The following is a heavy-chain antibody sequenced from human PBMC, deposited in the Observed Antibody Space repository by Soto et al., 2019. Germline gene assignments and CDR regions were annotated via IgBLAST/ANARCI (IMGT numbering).Heavy chain of an antibody. CDR2: IYYRGST. CDR3: ARVAIACPSSSCYNHYYYSLDV. Sequence: PSGTLSLTCTVSGGSISSDNFFWSWIRQPPGEGLEWIGYIYYRGSTYYNPSLESRLTLLVDTSKNQFSLKLRSVTAADTAVYYCARVAIACPSSSCYNHYYYSLDVWGQGTTVTVSS. D-gene: IGHD2-2*02. V-gene: IGHV4-30-4*01. CDR1: GGSISSDNFF. J-gene: IGHJ6*02.